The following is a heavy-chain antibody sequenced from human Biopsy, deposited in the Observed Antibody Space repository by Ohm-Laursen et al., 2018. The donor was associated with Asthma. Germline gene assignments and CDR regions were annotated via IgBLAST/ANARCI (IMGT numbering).Heavy chain of an antibody. V-gene: IGHV4-61*01. CDR2: IYYSGST. CDR3: ARVTRITIFGVGGIQDY. CDR1: GGSVSSGSYY. J-gene: IGHJ4*02. D-gene: IGHD3-3*01. Sequence: GTLSLTCTVSGGSVSSGSYYWSWIRQPPGKGLEWTGYIYYSGSTNYNPSLKSRVTISVDTSKNQFSLKLSSVTAADTAVYYCARVTRITIFGVGGIQDYWGQGTLVTVSS.